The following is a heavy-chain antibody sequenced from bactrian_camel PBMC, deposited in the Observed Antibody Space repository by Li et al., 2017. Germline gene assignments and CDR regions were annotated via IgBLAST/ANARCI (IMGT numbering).Heavy chain of an antibody. V-gene: IGHV3S55*01. Sequence: HVQLVESGGGSVETGGNLTLSCLVSEYTVRPYCLGWFRQAPGKEREAVADMHSDGSTTYANSVKGRFTISKDNAKITLYLQMNSLKPEDTAMYYCAAPRHCTSGSNYWGQRTQVTVS. D-gene: IGHD2*01. CDR1: EYTVRPYC. CDR2: MHSDGST. J-gene: IGHJ4*01. CDR3: AAPRHCTSGSNY.